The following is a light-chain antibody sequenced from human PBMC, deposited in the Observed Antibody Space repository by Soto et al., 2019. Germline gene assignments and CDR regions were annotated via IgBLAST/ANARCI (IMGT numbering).Light chain of an antibody. Sequence: QSLLTQPRSVSGSPGQSVTVSCIGTSSDVGGYNSVSWYQEHPGKAPKLMIYDVIKRPSGVPDRFSGSKSGNAASLTISGLLAEDEADYYCCSYVGSYSYVFGTGTKVTVL. CDR1: SSDVGGYNS. V-gene: IGLV2-11*01. CDR2: DVI. J-gene: IGLJ1*01. CDR3: CSYVGSYSYV.